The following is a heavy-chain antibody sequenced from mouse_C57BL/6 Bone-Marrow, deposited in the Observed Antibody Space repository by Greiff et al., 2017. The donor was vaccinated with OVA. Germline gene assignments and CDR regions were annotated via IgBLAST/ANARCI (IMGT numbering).Heavy chain of an antibody. CDR1: GFTFTSYA. CDR3: ARAGQLSLFAY. Sequence: VQLQQSGAGLVKPGASVKLSCAASGFTFTSYAMCWARQTPENGLEWVATISAGGGYTYYTDNVKGRFTIARDNAKNNPYLQMSHLKSEDTAMYYCARAGQLSLFAYWGQGTLVTVSA. CDR2: ISAGGGYT. V-gene: IGHV5-4*01. J-gene: IGHJ3*01. D-gene: IGHD3-2*01.